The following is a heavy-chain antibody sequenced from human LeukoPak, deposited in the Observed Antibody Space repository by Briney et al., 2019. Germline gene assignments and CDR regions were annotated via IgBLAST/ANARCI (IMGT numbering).Heavy chain of an antibody. CDR2: ISGSGGNT. Sequence: GGSLRLSCAASGFTFSSNAMSWVRQAPGKGLEWVSAISGSGGNTYYADSVKGRFTISRDNSKNTLYLQMNSLRVDDTAVYYCARRDIVVVVSASDYWGQGTLVTVSS. CDR3: ARRDIVVVVSASDY. CDR1: GFTFSSNA. J-gene: IGHJ4*02. D-gene: IGHD2-15*01. V-gene: IGHV3-23*01.